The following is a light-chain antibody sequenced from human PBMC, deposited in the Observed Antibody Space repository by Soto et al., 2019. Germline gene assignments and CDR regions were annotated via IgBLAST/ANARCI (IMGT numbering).Light chain of an antibody. CDR3: KQRRSRPIT. V-gene: IGKV3-11*01. Sequence: ESVLTECPATLSLSPGQGASLSCRASQSVSGDLVWYQQQPGQAHRLLIYDAYNRATGIQPRFSGSGSGTDFTLTINSLEPEDSAVYYCKQRRSRPITFGQGTRLEIK. CDR1: QSVSGD. CDR2: DAY. J-gene: IGKJ5*01.